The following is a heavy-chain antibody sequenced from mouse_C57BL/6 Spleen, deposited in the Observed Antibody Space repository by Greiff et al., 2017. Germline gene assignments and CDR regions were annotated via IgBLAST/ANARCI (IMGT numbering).Heavy chain of an antibody. CDR2: ISSGGDYI. J-gene: IGHJ2*01. CDR1: GFTFSNYA. CDR3: TRGITTVENYFDY. V-gene: IGHV5-9-1*02. D-gene: IGHD1-1*01. Sequence: EVQVVESGEGLVKPGGSLKLSCAASGFTFSNYAMSWVRQTQEKRLEWVAYISSGGDYIYYADTVKGRFTFSRDNARITLYMQMSNLKSVYTSMYYCTRGITTVENYFDYWGQGTTLTVSS.